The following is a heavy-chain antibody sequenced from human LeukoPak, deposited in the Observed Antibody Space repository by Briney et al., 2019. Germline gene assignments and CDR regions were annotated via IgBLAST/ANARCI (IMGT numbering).Heavy chain of an antibody. CDR1: GGTFSSYA. D-gene: IGHD5-24*01. CDR2: IIPIFGTA. Sequence: GASVKVSCKASGGTFSSYAISWVRQAPGQGLEWMGGIIPIFGTANYAQKFRGRVTITTDESTSTAYMELSSLRSEDTAVYYCARGGDGYNLESFDPWGQGTLVTVSS. J-gene: IGHJ5*02. CDR3: ARGGDGYNLESFDP. V-gene: IGHV1-69*05.